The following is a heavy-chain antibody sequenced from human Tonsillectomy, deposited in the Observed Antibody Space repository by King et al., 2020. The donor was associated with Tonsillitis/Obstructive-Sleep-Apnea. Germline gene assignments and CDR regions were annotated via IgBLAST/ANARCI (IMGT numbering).Heavy chain of an antibody. V-gene: IGHV3-30*03. D-gene: IGHD7-27*01. J-gene: IGHJ4*02. Sequence: VQLVESGGGVVQPGRSLRLSCAASGFTFSNYGMHWVRQAPGKGLEWVAVISYDGSNKYYADSVKGRFTISRDNSKNTLYLQMNSLRAEDTAVYFSTLDTWGYWGQGTLVTVSS. CDR3: TLDTWGY. CDR1: GFTFSNYG. CDR2: ISYDGSNK.